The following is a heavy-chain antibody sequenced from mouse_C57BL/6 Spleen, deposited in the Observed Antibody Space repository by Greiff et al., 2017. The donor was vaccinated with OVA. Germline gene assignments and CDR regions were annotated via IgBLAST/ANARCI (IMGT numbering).Heavy chain of an antibody. D-gene: IGHD2-1*01. V-gene: IGHV1-69*01. CDR1: GYTFTSYW. Sequence: VQLQQPGAELVMPGASVKLSCKASGYTFTSYWMHWVKQRPGQGLEWIGEIDPSDSYTNYNQKFKGKSTLTVDKSSSTAYMQLSSLTSEDSAVYYGARCDYGNYVEYWGQGTTLTVSS. CDR2: IDPSDSYT. CDR3: ARCDYGNYVEY. J-gene: IGHJ2*01.